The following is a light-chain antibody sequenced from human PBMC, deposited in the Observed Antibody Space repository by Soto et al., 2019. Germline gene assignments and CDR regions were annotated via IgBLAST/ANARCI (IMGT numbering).Light chain of an antibody. CDR3: QQYGSSTWT. Sequence: EIVLTQSPATLSVSRGERATLSCRASQSVSSSYLAWYQQKPGQAPSLLIYGTSSRATGIPDRFSGSGSGTDFTLTISRLEPEDFAVYYCQQYGSSTWTFGQGTKVDIK. CDR1: QSVSSSY. V-gene: IGKV3-20*01. CDR2: GTS. J-gene: IGKJ1*01.